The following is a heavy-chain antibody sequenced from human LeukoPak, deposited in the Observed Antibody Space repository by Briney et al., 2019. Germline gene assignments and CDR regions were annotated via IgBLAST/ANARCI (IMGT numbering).Heavy chain of an antibody. D-gene: IGHD3-10*01. V-gene: IGHV3-23*01. Sequence: TGGSLRLSCAASGFTFSSYAMSWVRQAPGKGLEWVSAISGSGGSTYYADSVKGRFTISRDNSKNTLYLQMNSLRAEDTAVYYCAKDSLLLFGEKDYLGEGTLVAVSS. CDR1: GFTFSSYA. CDR2: ISGSGGST. CDR3: AKDSLLLFGEKDY. J-gene: IGHJ4*02.